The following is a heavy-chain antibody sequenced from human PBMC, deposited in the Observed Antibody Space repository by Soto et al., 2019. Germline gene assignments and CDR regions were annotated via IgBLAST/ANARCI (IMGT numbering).Heavy chain of an antibody. J-gene: IGHJ4*02. D-gene: IGHD6-19*01. CDR3: ARDRRYSSGWYDY. CDR2: ISYDGSNK. CDR1: GFTFSSYA. V-gene: IGHV3-30-3*01. Sequence: GGSLRLSCAASGFTFSSYAMHWVRQAPGKGLEWVAVISYDGSNKYYADSVKGRFTISRDNSKNTLYLQMNSLRAEDTAVYYCARDRRYSSGWYDYWGQGTLVTVSS.